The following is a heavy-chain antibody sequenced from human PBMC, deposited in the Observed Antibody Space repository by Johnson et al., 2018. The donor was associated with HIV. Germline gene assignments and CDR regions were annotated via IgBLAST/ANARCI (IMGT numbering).Heavy chain of an antibody. J-gene: IGHJ3*02. CDR3: ARGFDAFDI. V-gene: IGHV3-30*03. Sequence: QVQLVESGGGVVQPGKSLTLSCVGSGLSFSNFGIHWVRQAPGKGPEWVAVISYDGSNKYYADSVKGRFTISRDNSKNTLYLQMDGLRPEDTAVYYCARGFDAFDIWGQGTMVTVSS. CDR1: GLSFSNFG. CDR2: ISYDGSNK.